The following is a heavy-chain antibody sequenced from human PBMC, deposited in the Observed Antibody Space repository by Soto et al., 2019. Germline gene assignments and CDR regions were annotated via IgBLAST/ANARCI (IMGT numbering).Heavy chain of an antibody. CDR3: ATAEVDY. Sequence: GGALRLSGAASVLTCGNSCMHWVRQAPGKGLEWVSRMNSDGSTTDYADSVKGRFTVSRDNAKYTLYLQMNSLRAEDTAVYYCATAEVDYWGPGTLVTVSS. V-gene: IGHV3-74*01. CDR2: MNSDGSTT. CDR1: VLTCGNSC. J-gene: IGHJ4*02.